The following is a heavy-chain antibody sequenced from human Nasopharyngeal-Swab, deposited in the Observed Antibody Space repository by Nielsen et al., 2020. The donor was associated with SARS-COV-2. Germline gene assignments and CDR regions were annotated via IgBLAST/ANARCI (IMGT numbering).Heavy chain of an antibody. CDR1: GGSISSGGYY. J-gene: IGHJ3*02. CDR2: IYYSGST. Sequence: SETLSLTCTVSGGSISSGGYYWSWIRQHPGKGLEWIGYIYYSGSTYYNPSLKSRVTISVDTSKNQFSLKLSSVTAADTAVYYCARYFPYGDYSFQGEPQPAPAAPAFDIWGQGTMVTVSS. CDR3: ARYFPYGDYSFQGEPQPAPAAPAFDI. D-gene: IGHD4-17*01. V-gene: IGHV4-31*03.